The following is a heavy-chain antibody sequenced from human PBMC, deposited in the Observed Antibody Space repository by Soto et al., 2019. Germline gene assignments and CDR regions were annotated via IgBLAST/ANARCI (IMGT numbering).Heavy chain of an antibody. V-gene: IGHV5-10-1*01. CDR3: AITDGEDYYYGMDV. CDR2: IDPSDSYT. Sequence: GESLKISCKGSGYSFTSYWIGWVRQMPGKGLEWMGRIDPSDSYTNCSPSFQGHVTISADKSISTAYLQWSSLKASDTAMYYCAITDGEDYYYGMDVWGQGTTVTVSS. CDR1: GYSFTSYW. D-gene: IGHD3-10*01. J-gene: IGHJ6*02.